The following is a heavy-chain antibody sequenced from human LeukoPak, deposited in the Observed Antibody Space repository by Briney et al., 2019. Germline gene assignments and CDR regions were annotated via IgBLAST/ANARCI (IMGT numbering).Heavy chain of an antibody. V-gene: IGHV3-30*02. CDR3: AKDTPTTGYHLDS. D-gene: IGHD1-1*01. Sequence: GGSLRLSCAASEFTFSSYRMNWVRQAPGKGLEWVAFIRYDGSDKSYADSVKGRFTISRDNSENTLYLQINSLRVEDTAVYYCAKDTPTTGYHLDSWGQGTLVTVSS. CDR1: EFTFSSYR. CDR2: IRYDGSDK. J-gene: IGHJ4*02.